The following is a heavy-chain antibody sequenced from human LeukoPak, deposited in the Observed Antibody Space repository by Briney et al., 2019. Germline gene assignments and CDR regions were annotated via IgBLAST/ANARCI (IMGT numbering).Heavy chain of an antibody. Sequence: PSETLSLTCTVSGGSISSYYWSWIRQPPGKGLEWIGYIYYSGSTNYNPSLKSRVTISVDTSKNQFSLKLSSVTAADTAVYYCARGSDFWSGYYNWFDPWGQGTLVTVSS. CDR3: ARGSDFWSGYYNWFDP. CDR2: IYYSGST. D-gene: IGHD3-3*01. V-gene: IGHV4-59*01. J-gene: IGHJ5*02. CDR1: GGSISSYY.